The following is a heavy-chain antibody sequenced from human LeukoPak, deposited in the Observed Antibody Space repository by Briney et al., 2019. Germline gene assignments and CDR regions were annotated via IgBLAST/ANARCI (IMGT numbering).Heavy chain of an antibody. D-gene: IGHD3-22*01. Sequence: SETLPLTCTVSGGSISSGSYYWSWIRQPAGKGLEWIGRIYTSGSTNYNPSLKSRVTISVDTSKNQFSLKLSSVTAADTAVYYCARDGTYYYDSSGYLIRANGAFDIWGQGTMVTVSS. V-gene: IGHV4-61*02. J-gene: IGHJ3*02. CDR3: ARDGTYYYDSSGYLIRANGAFDI. CDR2: IYTSGST. CDR1: GGSISSGSYY.